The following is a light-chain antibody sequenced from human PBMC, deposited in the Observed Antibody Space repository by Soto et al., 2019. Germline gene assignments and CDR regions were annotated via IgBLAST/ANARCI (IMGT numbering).Light chain of an antibody. CDR3: QQDKNWPPIT. CDR2: GAS. J-gene: IGKJ5*01. Sequence: EIVLTQSPATLSLSPGERATLSCRASQSVSRYLAWYQQKPGQAPRLLIFGASTRANGIPARFSGSGSGTEFTLTISSLQSEDFAVYYCQQDKNWPPITFGQGTRLEIK. V-gene: IGKV3D-15*01. CDR1: QSVSRY.